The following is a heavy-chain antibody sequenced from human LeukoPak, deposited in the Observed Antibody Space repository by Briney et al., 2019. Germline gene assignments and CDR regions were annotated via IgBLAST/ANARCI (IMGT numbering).Heavy chain of an antibody. Sequence: AETLSLTCTVSGGSMSRYYWSWIRQPAGKGLEWIGRIYTSGSTNYNPSLKSRVTMSVDTSKNQFSLKLSSVTAADTAVYYCARGWGIRLWLQWGQGTLVTVSS. V-gene: IGHV4-4*07. CDR1: GGSMSRYY. J-gene: IGHJ4*02. D-gene: IGHD5-18*01. CDR3: ARGWGIRLWLQ. CDR2: IYTSGST.